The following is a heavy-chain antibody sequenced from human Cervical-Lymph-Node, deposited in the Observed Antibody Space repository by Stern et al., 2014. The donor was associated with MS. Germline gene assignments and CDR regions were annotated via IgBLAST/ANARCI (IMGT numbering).Heavy chain of an antibody. V-gene: IGHV1-46*01. J-gene: IGHJ2*01. CDR3: GRDTLGARPRFDL. CDR2: INPSGGST. Sequence: QVQLVQSGAEVKKPGASVKVSCKASGYTFTSYYMHWVRQAPGQGLEWMGIINPSGGSTTYAQKFQGRVTMTRDTSTSTVYMELNSLRSEDTAVYYCGRDTLGARPRFDLWGRGTLVTVSS. D-gene: IGHD3-3*02. CDR1: GYTFTSYY.